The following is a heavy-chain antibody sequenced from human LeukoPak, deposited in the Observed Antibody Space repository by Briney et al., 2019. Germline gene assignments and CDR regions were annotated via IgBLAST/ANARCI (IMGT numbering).Heavy chain of an antibody. V-gene: IGHV3-49*03. CDR1: GFTFGDYA. CDR2: IRSKAYGGTT. D-gene: IGHD3-22*01. Sequence: GGSLRLSCTASGFTFGDYAMSWFRQAPGKGLEWVGVIRSKAYGGTTEYAASVKGRFTISRDDPKSLAYLQMNSLKTEDTAVYYCTRDLLLHYDSSGIVDYWGQGTLDTVPS. J-gene: IGHJ4*02. CDR3: TRDLLLHYDSSGIVDY.